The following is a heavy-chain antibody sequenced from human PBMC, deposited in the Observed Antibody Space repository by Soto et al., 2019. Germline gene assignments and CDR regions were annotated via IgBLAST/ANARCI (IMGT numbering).Heavy chain of an antibody. CDR2: ISYDGSNK. D-gene: IGHD6-19*01. Sequence: GGSLRLSCAASGFTFSSYGMHWVRQAPGKGLEWVAVISYDGSNKYYADSVKGRFTISRDNPKNTLYLQMNSLRAEDTAVYYCAKDRYSSGPPEFDYWGQGTLVTVSS. J-gene: IGHJ4*02. V-gene: IGHV3-30*18. CDR1: GFTFSSYG. CDR3: AKDRYSSGPPEFDY.